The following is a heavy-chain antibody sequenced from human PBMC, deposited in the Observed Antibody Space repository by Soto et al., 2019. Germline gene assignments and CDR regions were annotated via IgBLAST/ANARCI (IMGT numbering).Heavy chain of an antibody. CDR1: GFTFSSYS. D-gene: IGHD6-19*01. V-gene: IGHV3-48*01. CDR2: ISSSSSTI. Sequence: GGSLRLSCAASGFTFSSYSMNWVRQAPGKGLEWVSYISSSSSTIYYADSVKGRFTISRDNAKNSLYLQMNSLRAEDTAVYYCARDLSGWYVVWWGQGTLVTVSS. CDR3: ARDLSGWYVVW. J-gene: IGHJ4*02.